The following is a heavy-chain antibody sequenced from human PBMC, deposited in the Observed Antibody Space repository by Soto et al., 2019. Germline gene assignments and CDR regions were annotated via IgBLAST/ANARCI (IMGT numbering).Heavy chain of an antibody. CDR1: GYTFNSYY. V-gene: IGHV1-46*02. Sequence: ASVKVSCKASGYTFNSYYMHWVRQDPGQGLEWMGIINPSGGSTSYAQKFQGRVTMTRDTSTSTVYMELSSLRSEDTAVYYCARSLTGHHDAFDIWGQGTVVTVSS. CDR3: ARSLTGHHDAFDI. J-gene: IGHJ3*02. CDR2: INPSGGST.